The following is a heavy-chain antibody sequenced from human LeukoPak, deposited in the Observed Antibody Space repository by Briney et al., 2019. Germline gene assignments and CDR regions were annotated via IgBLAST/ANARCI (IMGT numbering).Heavy chain of an antibody. V-gene: IGHV3-23*01. Sequence: GGSLRLSCAASGFTFSSYAVSWVRQAPGKGLEWVSAISGSGGSTYYADSVKGRFTISRDNSKNTLYLQMNSLRAEDTAVYYCAKIQRGYSYGTSDYWGQGTLITVSS. CDR3: AKIQRGYSYGTSDY. CDR2: ISGSGGST. J-gene: IGHJ4*02. D-gene: IGHD5-18*01. CDR1: GFTFSSYA.